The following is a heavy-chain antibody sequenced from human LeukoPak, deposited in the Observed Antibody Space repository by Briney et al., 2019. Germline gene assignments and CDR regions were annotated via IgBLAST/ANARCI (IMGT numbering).Heavy chain of an antibody. Sequence: PGGSLRLSCAASGFTFSDYYMSWIRQAPGKGLEWVSYISSSGSTIYYADSVKGRFTISRDNAKNSLYLQMNSLRAEDTAVYYCARDPEQYYYDSSGSLYFDYWGQGTLVTVSS. J-gene: IGHJ4*02. D-gene: IGHD3-22*01. CDR3: ARDPEQYYYDSSGSLYFDY. CDR1: GFTFSDYY. V-gene: IGHV3-11*01. CDR2: ISSSGSTI.